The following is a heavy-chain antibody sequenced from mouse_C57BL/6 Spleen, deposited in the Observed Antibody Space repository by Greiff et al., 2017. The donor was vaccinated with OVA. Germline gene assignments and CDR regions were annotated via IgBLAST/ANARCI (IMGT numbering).Heavy chain of an antibody. V-gene: IGHV10-1*01. CDR3: VRQGYAYDYDDYYAMDY. D-gene: IGHD2-4*01. J-gene: IGHJ4*01. CDR2: IRSKSNNYAT. CDR1: GFSFNTYA. Sequence: VKLVESGGGLVQPKGSLKLSCAASGFSFNTYAMNWVRQAPGKGLEWVARIRSKSNNYATYYADSVKDRFTISRDDSESMLYLQMNNLKTEDTAMYYCVRQGYAYDYDDYYAMDYWGQGTSVTVSS.